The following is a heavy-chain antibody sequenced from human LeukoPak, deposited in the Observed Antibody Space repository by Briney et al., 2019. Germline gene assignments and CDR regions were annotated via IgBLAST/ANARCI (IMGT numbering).Heavy chain of an antibody. CDR3: ARGTGDYGDFGEYYYYMDV. CDR1: GYTFTSYG. D-gene: IGHD4-17*01. V-gene: IGHV1-18*01. CDR2: ISAYNGNT. J-gene: IGHJ6*03. Sequence: ASVKVSCKASGYTFTSYGISWVRQAPGQGLEWMGWISAYNGNTNYAQKLQGRVTMTTDTSTSTAYMELSSLRSEDTAVYYCARGTGDYGDFGEYYYYMDVWGKGTTVTVSS.